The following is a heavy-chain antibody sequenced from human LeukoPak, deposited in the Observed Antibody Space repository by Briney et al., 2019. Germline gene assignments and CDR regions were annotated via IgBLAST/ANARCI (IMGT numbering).Heavy chain of an antibody. D-gene: IGHD3-16*02. J-gene: IGHJ5*02. CDR2: IKQDGSEK. CDR1: GFTFSSYW. Sequence: GGSLRLSCAASGFTFSSYWMSWVRQAPGKGLEWVANIKQDGSEKYYVDSVKGRFTISRDNAKNSLYLQMNSLRAEDTAVYYCARDALRRWVWGSYRYPWFDPWGQGTLVTVSS. CDR3: ARDALRRWVWGSYRYPWFDP. V-gene: IGHV3-7*01.